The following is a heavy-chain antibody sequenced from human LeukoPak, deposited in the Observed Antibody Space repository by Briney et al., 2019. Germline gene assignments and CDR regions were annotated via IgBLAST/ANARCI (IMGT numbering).Heavy chain of an antibody. CDR3: ARVKQWGAFDF. Sequence: SETPSLTCTVSGGSISSSSYYWGWIRQPPGKGLEWIGNIYYSGSTYYNPSLKSRVTISVDTSKNQFSLNLSSVIAADTAVYYCARVKQWGAFDFWGQGTLVTVSS. CDR1: GGSISSSSYY. CDR2: IYYSGST. D-gene: IGHD6-19*01. V-gene: IGHV4-39*01. J-gene: IGHJ4*02.